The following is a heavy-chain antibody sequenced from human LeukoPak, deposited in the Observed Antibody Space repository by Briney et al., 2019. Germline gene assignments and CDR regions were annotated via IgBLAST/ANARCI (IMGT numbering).Heavy chain of an antibody. CDR3: ARRLPTLEAFDI. J-gene: IGHJ3*02. D-gene: IGHD3-16*01. CDR2: IYPGDSDA. CDR1: GYSFTSYW. V-gene: IGHV5-51*01. Sequence: SGESLKISCKGSGYSFTSYWIAWVRQMPGKGLEWMGIIYPGDSDARYSPSFQGQVTISADKSISTAYLQWSGLKASDTAMYYCARRLPTLEAFDIWGQGTMVTVSS.